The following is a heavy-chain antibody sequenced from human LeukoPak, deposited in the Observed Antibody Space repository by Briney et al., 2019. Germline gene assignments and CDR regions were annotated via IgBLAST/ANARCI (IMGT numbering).Heavy chain of an antibody. CDR3: ARAGETFN. D-gene: IGHD3-16*01. V-gene: IGHV3-30-3*01. Sequence: GRSLRLSCAASGFTFSSYAMHWVRQAPGKGLEWVAVISYDGSNKYYADSVKGRFTISRDNSKNTLYLQMNSLRAEDTAVYYCARAGETFNWGQGTLVTVSS. CDR2: ISYDGSNK. CDR1: GFTFSSYA. J-gene: IGHJ4*02.